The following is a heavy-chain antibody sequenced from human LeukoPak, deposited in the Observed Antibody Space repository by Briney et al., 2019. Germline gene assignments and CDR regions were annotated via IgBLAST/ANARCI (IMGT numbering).Heavy chain of an antibody. CDR3: ARDHVVDGLVFDY. D-gene: IGHD2-15*01. CDR1: GFTFRSHW. Sequence: PGGSLRLSCVASGFTFRSHWMSWVRQAPGKGLELVANINQDGSEKYYVDSVKGRFTISRDNAKNSLFLQMNSLRAEDTATYYCARDHVVDGLVFDYWGQGTLVTVSS. CDR2: INQDGSEK. J-gene: IGHJ4*02. V-gene: IGHV3-7*01.